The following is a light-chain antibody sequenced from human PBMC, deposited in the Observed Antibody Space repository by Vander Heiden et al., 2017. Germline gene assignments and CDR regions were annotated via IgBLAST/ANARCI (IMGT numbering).Light chain of an antibody. CDR2: DAS. V-gene: IGKV1-5*01. CDR3: QQYNSYPYT. CDR1: QSLNSL. Sequence: DIQMTQSPSTLSASVGDRVTITCRSSQSLNSLLAWYQQKPGKAPKLLIYDASRLETGVPSRFSGSGSGTEFTLTISSLQPDDFATYYCQQYNSYPYTFGQGTKLEIK. J-gene: IGKJ2*01.